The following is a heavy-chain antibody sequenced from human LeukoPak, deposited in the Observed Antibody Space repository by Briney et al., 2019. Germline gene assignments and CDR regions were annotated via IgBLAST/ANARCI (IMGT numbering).Heavy chain of an antibody. V-gene: IGHV3-48*02. CDR1: GFTFSSYG. CDR2: ISTSSNRI. Sequence: GGSLRLSCPASGFTFSSYGMNWVRQAPGKGLEWVSYISTSSNRIDYADSVKGRFTMSRDNAKNLLYLQMNSLRDEDTAMYYCARVSAPGTSGWYFGYWGQGTLVTVSS. D-gene: IGHD6-19*01. CDR3: ARVSAPGTSGWYFGY. J-gene: IGHJ4*02.